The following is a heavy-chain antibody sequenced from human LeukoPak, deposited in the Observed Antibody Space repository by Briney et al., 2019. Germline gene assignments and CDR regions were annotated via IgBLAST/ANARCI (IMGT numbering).Heavy chain of an antibody. V-gene: IGHV3-30*03. Sequence: GGSLRLSCAAFGFTFSSYGMHWVRQAPGKGLEWVAVISYDGSNKYYADSVKGRFTISRDNSKNTLYLQMGSLRAEDMAVYYCARDLGGSGRGHFDYWGQGTLVTVSS. CDR1: GFTFSSYG. D-gene: IGHD6-19*01. J-gene: IGHJ4*02. CDR3: ARDLGGSGRGHFDY. CDR2: ISYDGSNK.